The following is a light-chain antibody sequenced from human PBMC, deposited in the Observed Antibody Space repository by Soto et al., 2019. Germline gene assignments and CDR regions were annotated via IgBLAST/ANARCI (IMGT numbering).Light chain of an antibody. Sequence: QPVLTQSPSASASLGASVKVTCTLSSGHSSYAIAWHQQQPEKGPRYLMKVNSDGSHSKGDGIPDRFSGASSGAERYLTISSLQSEDEADYYCQTWGTGTVVFGGGTKLTVL. CDR3: QTWGTGTVV. V-gene: IGLV4-69*01. CDR2: VNSDGSH. J-gene: IGLJ2*01. CDR1: SGHSSYA.